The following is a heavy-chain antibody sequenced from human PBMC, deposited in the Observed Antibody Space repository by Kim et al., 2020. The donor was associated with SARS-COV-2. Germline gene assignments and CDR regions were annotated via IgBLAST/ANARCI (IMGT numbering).Heavy chain of an antibody. J-gene: IGHJ4*02. CDR3: VRDIDGYSYAYGY. CDR1: GYTFTGYY. CDR2: INGNTGGT. D-gene: IGHD5-18*01. V-gene: IGHV1-2*06. Sequence: ASVKVSCKASGYTFTGYYLHWVRQAPGQGLEWMGRINGNTGGTNYARKFQDRVTMTRDTSISTAYMELSGLRSDDTAVYYCVRDIDGYSYAYGYWGQGTL.